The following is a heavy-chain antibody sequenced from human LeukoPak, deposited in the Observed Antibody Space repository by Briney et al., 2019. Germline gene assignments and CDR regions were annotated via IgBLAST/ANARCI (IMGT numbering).Heavy chain of an antibody. J-gene: IGHJ5*02. CDR2: INPNSGGT. CDR1: GYTFTGYY. V-gene: IGHV1-2*02. Sequence: ASVKVSCKASGYTFTGYYMHWVRQAPGQGLEWMGWINPNSGGTNYAQKFQGRVTMTRDTSISTAYMELSRLRSDDTAVYYCARGYPTRGSSIDVDPWGQGTLVTVSS. D-gene: IGHD1-26*01. CDR3: ARGYPTRGSSIDVDP.